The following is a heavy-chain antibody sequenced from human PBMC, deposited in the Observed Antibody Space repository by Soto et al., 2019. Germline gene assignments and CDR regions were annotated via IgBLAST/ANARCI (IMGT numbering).Heavy chain of an antibody. Sequence: AASVKVSCKVSGYTLTELSMHWVRQAPGKGLEWMGGFDPEDGETIYAQKFQGRVTMTEDTSTDTAYMELSSLRSEDTAVYYCATGYYDSSGYPKGHSYVPLPFDYWGQGTLVTVSS. J-gene: IGHJ4*02. CDR3: ATGYYDSSGYPKGHSYVPLPFDY. D-gene: IGHD3-22*01. V-gene: IGHV1-24*01. CDR2: FDPEDGET. CDR1: GYTLTELS.